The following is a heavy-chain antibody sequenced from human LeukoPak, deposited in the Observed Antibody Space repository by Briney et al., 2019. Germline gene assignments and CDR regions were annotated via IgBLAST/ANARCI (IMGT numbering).Heavy chain of an antibody. D-gene: IGHD3-22*01. CDR1: GFTISTYW. V-gene: IGHV3-7*01. CDR2: IKQDGSEK. CDR3: ARAPLYYYDSSGYYFDY. J-gene: IGHJ4*02. Sequence: GGSLRLSCAASGFTISTYWMSWVRQAPGKGLEWVANIKQDGSEKYYVDSVKGRFTISRDNAKNSLYLQMNSLRAEDTAVYYCARAPLYYYDSSGYYFDYWGQGTLVTVSS.